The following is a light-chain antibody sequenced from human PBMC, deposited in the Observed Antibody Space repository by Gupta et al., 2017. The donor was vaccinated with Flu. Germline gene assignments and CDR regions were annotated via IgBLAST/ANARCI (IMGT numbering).Light chain of an antibody. CDR2: EAT. CDR3: CSYAGYGTVV. V-gene: IGLV2-23*01. J-gene: IGLJ2*01. Sequence: QSALTQPPSVSGSPWQTITISCTGNSRKVVSYNLVSWYKKQPGKATKIMIYEATKRHSGVSHHFSCSKSGNTASLTISGLQGEAEADYYCCSYAGYGTVVFGGGTKVTVL. CDR1: SRKVVSYNL.